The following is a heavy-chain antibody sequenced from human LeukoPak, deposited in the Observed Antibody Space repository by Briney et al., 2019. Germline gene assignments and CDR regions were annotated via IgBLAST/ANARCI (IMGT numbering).Heavy chain of an antibody. V-gene: IGHV3-30*03. J-gene: IGHJ5*02. Sequence: GGFLRLSCAASGFTFSSYGMHWVRRAPGKGLDWVAAVSYHGIDEYYADSVKGRFTISRDNSKNTLYLQMNSLRVEDTAVYYCVRGTEAWGQGTLVTVSS. CDR2: VSYHGIDE. CDR3: VRGTEA. CDR1: GFTFSSYG.